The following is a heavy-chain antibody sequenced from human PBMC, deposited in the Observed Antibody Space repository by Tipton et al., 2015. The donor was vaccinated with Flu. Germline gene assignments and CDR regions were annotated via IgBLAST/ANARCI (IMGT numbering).Heavy chain of an antibody. J-gene: IGHJ4*02. CDR2: INPDSGDT. CDR3: VRLFRGTYHIDY. Sequence: QLVQSGAEVEKPGASVKVSCRASGYTFTGHYMHWVRQAPGQGPEWMGWINPDSGDTKYAQNFQGRVSMTRDTSLNTAYMELNRLTSDDTAVYYCVRLFRGTYHIDYWGQGTLVTVSS. CDR1: GYTFTGHY. V-gene: IGHV1-2*02. D-gene: IGHD3-16*02.